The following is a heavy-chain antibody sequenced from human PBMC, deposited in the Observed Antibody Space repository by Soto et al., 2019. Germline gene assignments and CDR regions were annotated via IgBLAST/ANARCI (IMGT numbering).Heavy chain of an antibody. V-gene: IGHV3-21*02. Sequence: EVQLVESGGGLVKPGGSLRLSCEDSGFTFSSYTMNWVRRAPGKGLEWVSSISSRSTNTHYADSVRGRFTISRDNAKRSLYLQMTSLRAEDTAVYYCARGPVYNFDYWGQGTLVTVSS. CDR1: GFTFSSYT. J-gene: IGHJ4*02. CDR3: ARGPVYNFDY. CDR2: ISSRSTNT. D-gene: IGHD1-20*01.